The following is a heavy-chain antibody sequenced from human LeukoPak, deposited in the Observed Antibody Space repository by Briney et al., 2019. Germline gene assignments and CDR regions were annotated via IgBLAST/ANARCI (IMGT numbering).Heavy chain of an antibody. V-gene: IGHV3-23*01. CDR3: AKRRGATNGDFDY. J-gene: IGHJ4*02. CDR2: ITGSGVST. CDR1: GFTFSNNA. D-gene: IGHD2-8*01. Sequence: GGSLRLSCAASGFTFSNNAMSWVRQAPGKGLEWVSAITGSGVSTFYADFVKGRFTISRDNSKNTLYLEMNSLRVEDTAVYYCAKRRGATNGDFDYWGQGTLVTVSS.